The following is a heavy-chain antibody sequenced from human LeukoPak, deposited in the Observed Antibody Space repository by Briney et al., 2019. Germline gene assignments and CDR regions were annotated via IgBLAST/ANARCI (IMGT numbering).Heavy chain of an antibody. V-gene: IGHV4-4*07. CDR2: IYTSGNT. Sequence: SETLSLTCTVSGGSFSIYYWSWIRQPAGKGLEWIGRIYTSGNTYYNPSLKSRVTMSVDTSKNQFSLKLSSVTAADTALYYCARDEYSYGSRTHPYFFDYWGQGTLVTVSS. D-gene: IGHD5-18*01. CDR3: ARDEYSYGSRTHPYFFDY. J-gene: IGHJ4*02. CDR1: GGSFSIYY.